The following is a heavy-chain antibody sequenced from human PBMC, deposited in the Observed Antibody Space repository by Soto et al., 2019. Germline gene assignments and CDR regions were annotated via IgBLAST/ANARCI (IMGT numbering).Heavy chain of an antibody. Sequence: PSETLSLTCTVSSGSIRSRNYYWGWIRQPPGKGLEWIGSIYYTGNTYYNPSLKSRVTISRDTSKNQFSLKLTSVTAADTAVYYCASSFSYDSSGSYYPLPPPFWGQGTLVTVSS. CDR2: IYYTGNT. D-gene: IGHD3-22*01. CDR1: SGSIRSRNYY. J-gene: IGHJ4*02. V-gene: IGHV4-39*01. CDR3: ASSFSYDSSGSYYPLPPPF.